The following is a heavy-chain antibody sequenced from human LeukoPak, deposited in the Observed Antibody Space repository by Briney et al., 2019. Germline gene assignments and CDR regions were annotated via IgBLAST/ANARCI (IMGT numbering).Heavy chain of an antibody. V-gene: IGHV3-21*01. CDR3: ARALTTVDAFDI. D-gene: IGHD4-11*01. Sequence: GGSLRLSCAASGFTFSSYYMNWVRQAPGKGLEWVSSISRSSSYIYYADSVKGRFTISRDNAENSLYLQMNSLRAEDTAVYYCARALTTVDAFDIWGQGTMVTVSS. CDR2: ISRSSSYI. J-gene: IGHJ3*02. CDR1: GFTFSSYY.